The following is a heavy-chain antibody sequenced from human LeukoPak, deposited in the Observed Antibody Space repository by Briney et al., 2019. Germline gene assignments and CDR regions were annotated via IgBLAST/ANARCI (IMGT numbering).Heavy chain of an antibody. CDR2: IGSSSSYI. Sequence: GGSLRLSCAASGFTFSSYSMNWVRQAPGKGLEWVSSIGSSSSYIYYADSVKGRFTISRDNAKNSLYLQMNSLRAEDTAVYYCARVSSGWYVPYWGQGTLVTVSS. D-gene: IGHD6-19*01. V-gene: IGHV3-21*01. J-gene: IGHJ4*02. CDR1: GFTFSSYS. CDR3: ARVSSGWYVPY.